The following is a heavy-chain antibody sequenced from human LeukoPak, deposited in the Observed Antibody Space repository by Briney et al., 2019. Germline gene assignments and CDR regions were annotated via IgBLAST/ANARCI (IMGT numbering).Heavy chain of an antibody. CDR2: IYYRGTT. CDR1: GDSIDSYY. D-gene: IGHD5-12*01. CDR3: ARLPRYGGYDHFDY. J-gene: IGHJ4*02. Sequence: SETLSLTCTVSGDSIDSYYWSRIRQPPGKGPEWIGYIYYRGTTSYNPFLKSRVTISVDTSKNQFSLKLNSVTAADTAVYYCARLPRYGGYDHFDYWGQGILVIVSS. V-gene: IGHV4-59*12.